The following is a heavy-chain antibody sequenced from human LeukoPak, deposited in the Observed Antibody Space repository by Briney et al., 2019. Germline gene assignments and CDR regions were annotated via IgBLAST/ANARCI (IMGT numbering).Heavy chain of an antibody. CDR1: GGSISSYY. Sequence: SETLSLTCTVSGGSISSYYWSWIRQPPWKGLEWIGYIYTSGSTNYNPSLKSRVTISVDTSKNQFSLKLSSVTAADTAVYYCARHEYYYYMDVWGKGTTVTVSS. V-gene: IGHV4-4*09. CDR3: ARHEYYYYMDV. J-gene: IGHJ6*03. CDR2: IYTSGST.